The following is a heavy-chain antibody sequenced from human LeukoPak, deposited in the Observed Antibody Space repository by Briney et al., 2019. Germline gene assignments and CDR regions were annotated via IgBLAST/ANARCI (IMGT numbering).Heavy chain of an antibody. CDR1: GFTFSNAW. J-gene: IGHJ6*02. V-gene: IGHV3-15*01. CDR3: AIHLTYHDFWSAGIYYYYYAMDV. D-gene: IGHD3-3*01. Sequence: PGGSLRLSCAASGFTFSNAWMSWVRQAPGKGLEWVGRIKSKTDGGTTDYAAPVKGRFTISRDDSKNTLSLQMNSLKTEDTAVYYCAIHLTYHDFWSAGIYYYYYAMDVWGQGTTVTVSS. CDR2: IKSKTDGGTT.